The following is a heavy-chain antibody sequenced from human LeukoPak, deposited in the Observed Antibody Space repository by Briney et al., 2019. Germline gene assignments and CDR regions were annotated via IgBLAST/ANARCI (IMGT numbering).Heavy chain of an antibody. J-gene: IGHJ3*02. V-gene: IGHV3-30-3*01. CDR2: ISYDGSNK. CDR3: ARAGTQGLFRYSGYDFDAFDI. Sequence: PGRSLRLSCAASGFTFSSYAMHWVRQAPGKGLEWVAVISYDGSNKYYADSVKGRFTISRDNSKNTLYLQMNSLRAEDTAVYYCARAGTQGLFRYSGYDFDAFDIWGQGTMVTVSS. CDR1: GFTFSSYA. D-gene: IGHD5-12*01.